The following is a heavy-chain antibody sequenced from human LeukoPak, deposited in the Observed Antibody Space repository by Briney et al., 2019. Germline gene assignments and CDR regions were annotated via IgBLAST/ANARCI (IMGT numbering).Heavy chain of an antibody. CDR2: ISAYSGNT. CDR1: GYTFTSYG. CDR3: ARERGIQLWSSERGFDY. V-gene: IGHV1-18*01. Sequence: ASVKVSCKASGYTFTSYGISWVRQAPGQGLEWMGWISAYSGNTNYAQKLQGRVTMTTDTSTSTAYMELRSLRSDDTAVYYCARERGIQLWSSERGFDYWGQGTLVTVSS. D-gene: IGHD5-18*01. J-gene: IGHJ4*02.